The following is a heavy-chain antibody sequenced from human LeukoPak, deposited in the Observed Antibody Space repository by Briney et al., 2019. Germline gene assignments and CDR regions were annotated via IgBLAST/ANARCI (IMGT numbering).Heavy chain of an antibody. CDR2: ISSSTSTI. J-gene: IGHJ4*02. Sequence: GGTLRHSRAGSRFTYSSYSMNWLRQARGKELDWVSYISSSTSTIYYADSVWGRFTISRDNAKNSLYLQMNSLRDEDTAVYYCARVRAGYYLDYWGRGTLVTVSS. D-gene: IGHD5-24*01. V-gene: IGHV3-48*02. CDR1: RFTYSSYS. CDR3: ARVRAGYYLDY.